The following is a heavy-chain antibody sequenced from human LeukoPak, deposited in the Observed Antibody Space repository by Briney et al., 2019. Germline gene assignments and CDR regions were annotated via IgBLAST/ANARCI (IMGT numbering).Heavy chain of an antibody. Sequence: ASVKVSCKASGYTFTSYDINWVRQATGQGLEWMGWMNPNSGNTGYAQKFQGRVTMTRNTSISTAYMELSSLRSGDTAVYYCARGCDIVVVPAAGYDNWFDPWGQGTLVTVSS. J-gene: IGHJ5*02. CDR1: GYTFTSYD. V-gene: IGHV1-8*01. CDR2: MNPNSGNT. CDR3: ARGCDIVVVPAAGYDNWFDP. D-gene: IGHD2-2*01.